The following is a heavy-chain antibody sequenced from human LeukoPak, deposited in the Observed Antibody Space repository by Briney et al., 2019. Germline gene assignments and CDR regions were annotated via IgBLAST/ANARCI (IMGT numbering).Heavy chain of an antibody. CDR3: ARTASGWYEDY. D-gene: IGHD6-19*01. J-gene: IGHJ4*02. V-gene: IGHV1-18*01. Sequence: ASVRVSCKASGYSFSYFGINWVRQAPGQGLEWMGWISAYNGNTNYAQKLQGRVTMTTDTSTSTAYMELRSLRSDDTAVYYCARTASGWYEDYWGQGTLVTVSS. CDR2: ISAYNGNT. CDR1: GYSFSYFG.